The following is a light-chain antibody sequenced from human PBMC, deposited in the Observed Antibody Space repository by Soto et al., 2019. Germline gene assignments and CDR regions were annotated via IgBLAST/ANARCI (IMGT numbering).Light chain of an antibody. CDR3: QQYYATPLT. CDR2: WAS. CDR1: QSVLYSSTNNNY. V-gene: IGKV4-1*01. J-gene: IGKJ4*01. Sequence: DIVMTQSPDSLAVSLGERATINCKSSQSVLYSSTNNNYLAWNQQKPGQPPKLLIYWASTRESGVPDRFSGSGSGTDFTLTISTLQAEDMAVYYCQQYYATPLTFGGGTKVEIK.